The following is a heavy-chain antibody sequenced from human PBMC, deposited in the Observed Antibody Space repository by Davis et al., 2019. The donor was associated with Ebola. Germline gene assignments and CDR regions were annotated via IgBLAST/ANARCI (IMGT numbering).Heavy chain of an antibody. J-gene: IGHJ4*02. Sequence: SVKVSCKASGGTFSSYAISWVRQAPGQGLEWMGRIIPILGIANYAQKFQGRVTMTRDTSTSTVYMELSSLRSEDTAVYYCARGLILEWSYLDYWGQGTLVTVSS. D-gene: IGHD3-3*01. CDR1: GGTFSSYA. V-gene: IGHV1-69*04. CDR2: IIPILGIA. CDR3: ARGLILEWSYLDY.